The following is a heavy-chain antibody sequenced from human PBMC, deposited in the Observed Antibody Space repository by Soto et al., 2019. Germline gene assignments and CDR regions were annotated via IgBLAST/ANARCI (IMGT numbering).Heavy chain of an antibody. D-gene: IGHD2-15*01. CDR2: ISGRVNST. CDR3: AKDIRSSGGRSPFDL. J-gene: IGHJ4*02. CDR1: GFAFGTYV. V-gene: IGHV3-23*01. Sequence: EVQLLESGGGLVQPGGFLRLSCEASGFAFGTYVMSWVRQAPGKGLEWVSAISGRVNSTYYADSVKGRFTISRDNAKNTLYLQMTSLRAEDTAVYYCAKDIRSSGGRSPFDLWGQGTLVTVSS.